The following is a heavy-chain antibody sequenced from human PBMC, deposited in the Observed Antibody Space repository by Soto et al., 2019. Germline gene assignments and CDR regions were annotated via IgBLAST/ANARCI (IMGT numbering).Heavy chain of an antibody. V-gene: IGHV3-33*01. CDR3: ARADNSSSSSPIDF. CDR1: GITFSSYG. J-gene: IGHJ4*02. CDR2: IWFDGSNK. Sequence: GPLRPSCAGSGITFSSYGMHWVRQAQGKGLEWVAVIWFDGSNKYYADSVKGRFTISRDNSKNRLYLQMNSLRAEDTAVYYCARADNSSSSSPIDFLGQRTLLIVSS. D-gene: IGHD6-6*01.